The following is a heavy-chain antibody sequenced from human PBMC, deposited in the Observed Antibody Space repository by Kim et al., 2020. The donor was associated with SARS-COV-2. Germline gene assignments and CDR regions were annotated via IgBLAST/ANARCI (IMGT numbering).Heavy chain of an antibody. Sequence: GGSLRLSCAASGFTVYNNYMNWVRQAPGKGLEWVSVIYSGGETSYADSVKGRFTISRDDSKNTLFLHMSSLRADDTALYYCAKSGMAMAGQGVAFDIWGRGTMVTVSS. CDR1: GFTVYNNY. J-gene: IGHJ3*02. CDR3: AKSGMAMAGQGVAFDI. D-gene: IGHD6-19*01. CDR2: IYSGGET. V-gene: IGHV3-53*01.